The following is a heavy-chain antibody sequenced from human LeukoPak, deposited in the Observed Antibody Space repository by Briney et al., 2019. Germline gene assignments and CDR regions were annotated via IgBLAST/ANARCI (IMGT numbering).Heavy chain of an antibody. CDR3: ARDPYSSSFFDC. Sequence: PGGSLRLSCVASGFTFSTYEMTWVRQAPGKGLEWVSHISSSGSAIYYADSVKGRFTISRDNARKSLYLQISSLRAEDTALYYCARDPYSSSFFDCWGQGTLVTVSS. J-gene: IGHJ5*01. CDR2: ISSSGSAI. V-gene: IGHV3-48*03. CDR1: GFTFSTYE. D-gene: IGHD6-6*01.